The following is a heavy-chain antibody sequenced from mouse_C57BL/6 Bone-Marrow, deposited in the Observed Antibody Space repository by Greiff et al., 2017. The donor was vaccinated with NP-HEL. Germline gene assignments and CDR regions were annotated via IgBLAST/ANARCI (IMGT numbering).Heavy chain of an antibody. CDR3: AMGGYYDWYFDV. V-gene: IGHV14-2*01. J-gene: IGHJ1*03. CDR1: GFNIKDYY. Sequence: VQLQQSGAELVKPGASVKLSCTASGFNIKDYYMHWVKQRTEQGLEWIGRIDPEDGETKYAPQFQGKATITADTSSNTAYLQLSSLTSEDTAVYYCAMGGYYDWYFDVWGTGTTVTVSS. D-gene: IGHD2-3*01. CDR2: IDPEDGET.